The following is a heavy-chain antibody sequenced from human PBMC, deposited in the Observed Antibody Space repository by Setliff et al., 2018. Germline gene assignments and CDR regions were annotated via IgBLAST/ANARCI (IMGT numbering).Heavy chain of an antibody. Sequence: AASVKVSCKASGGTFSRYAISWVRQAPGQGLEWMGWIGDYNGYIVYAQKFQDRVTIITDESTSTAYMELSSLRTEDTAVYYCARVTSGDQGYSFDYWGQGTLVTVSS. D-gene: IGHD1-26*01. CDR1: GGTFSRYA. CDR2: IGDYNGYI. CDR3: ARVTSGDQGYSFDY. J-gene: IGHJ4*02. V-gene: IGHV1-69*05.